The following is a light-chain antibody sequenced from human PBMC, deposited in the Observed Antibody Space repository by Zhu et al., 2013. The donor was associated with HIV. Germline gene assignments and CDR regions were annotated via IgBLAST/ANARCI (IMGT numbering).Light chain of an antibody. J-gene: IGKJ1*01. CDR3: QQSYRTPWT. V-gene: IGKV1-39*01. Sequence: DIQLTQSPSYLSASVGDRVTITCRASQSISTFLHWYQQKPGKAPLLLIYSASRVQSGVSARFSGSGSGTEFALTISSLQPEDFATYYCQQSYRTPWTFGQGTKVDIK. CDR1: QSISTF. CDR2: SAS.